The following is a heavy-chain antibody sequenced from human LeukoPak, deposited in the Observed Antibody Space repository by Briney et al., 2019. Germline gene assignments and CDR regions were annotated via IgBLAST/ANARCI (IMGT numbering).Heavy chain of an antibody. Sequence: ASVTVSCTASGYTFTSYGISWVRQAPGQELEWMGWISAYNGNTNYAQKLQGRVTMTTDASTSTAYMELRSLRSDDTAVYYCARVPRLRFLEWSTFYYYYGMDVWGQGTTVTVS. V-gene: IGHV1-18*01. CDR2: ISAYNGNT. D-gene: IGHD3-3*01. CDR1: GYTFTSYG. CDR3: ARVPRLRFLEWSTFYYYYGMDV. J-gene: IGHJ6*02.